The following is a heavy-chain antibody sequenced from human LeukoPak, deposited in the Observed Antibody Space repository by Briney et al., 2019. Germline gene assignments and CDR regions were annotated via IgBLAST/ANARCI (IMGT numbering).Heavy chain of an antibody. V-gene: IGHV5-51*01. D-gene: IGHD1-26*01. J-gene: IGHJ6*02. Sequence: GESLKISCKGSGYSFTSYWIGWVRQMPGKGLEWMGIIYPGDSDTRYSPSFQGQVTISADKSISTAYLQWSSLKASDTAMYYCARCERVGATTPYYYGMDVWGQGTTVTVSS. CDR3: ARCERVGATTPYYYGMDV. CDR2: IYPGDSDT. CDR1: GYSFTSYW.